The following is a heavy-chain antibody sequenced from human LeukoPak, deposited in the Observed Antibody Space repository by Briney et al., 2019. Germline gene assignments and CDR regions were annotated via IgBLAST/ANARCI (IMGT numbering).Heavy chain of an antibody. CDR1: GYTFTSYG. Sequence: GASVKVSCKASGYTFTSYGISWVRQAPGQGLEWMGWISAYNGNTNYAQKLQSRVTMTTDTSTSTAYMELRSLRSDDAAVYYCARAGDYDYVWGSYRPFDYWGQGTLVTVSS. D-gene: IGHD3-16*02. V-gene: IGHV1-18*01. CDR3: ARAGDYDYVWGSYRPFDY. CDR2: ISAYNGNT. J-gene: IGHJ4*02.